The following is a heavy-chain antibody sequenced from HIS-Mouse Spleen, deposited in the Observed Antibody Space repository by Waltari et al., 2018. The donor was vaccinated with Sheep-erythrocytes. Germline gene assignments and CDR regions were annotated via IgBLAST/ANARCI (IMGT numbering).Heavy chain of an antibody. CDR2: ISYDGSNK. Sequence: QVQLVESGGGVVQPGRSLRLSCAASGFTFSSYAMHWVRQAPGKGLEWVAVISYDGSNKYYADSVKGRCTISRDNSKTTLYLQMNSLRAEDTAVYYCARGAFDIWGQGTMVTVSS. J-gene: IGHJ3*02. CDR3: ARGAFDI. CDR1: GFTFSSYA. V-gene: IGHV3-30-3*01.